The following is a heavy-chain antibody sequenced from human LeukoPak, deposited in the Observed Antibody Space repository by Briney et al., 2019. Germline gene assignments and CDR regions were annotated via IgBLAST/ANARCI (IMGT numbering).Heavy chain of an antibody. D-gene: IGHD6-25*01. V-gene: IGHV3-30-3*01. CDR1: GFTFSSYA. CDR2: ISYDGSNK. CDR3: ARDGLAAEIDY. Sequence: GRSLRLSCAASGFTFSSYAMHWVRQAPGKGLEWVAVISYDGSNKYYADSVKGRFTISRDNSKNPLYLQMNSLRAEDTAVYYCARDGLAAEIDYWGQGTLVTVSS. J-gene: IGHJ4*02.